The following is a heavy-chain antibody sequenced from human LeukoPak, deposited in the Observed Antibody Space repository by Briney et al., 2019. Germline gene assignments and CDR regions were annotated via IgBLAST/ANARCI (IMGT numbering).Heavy chain of an antibody. CDR2: ISAYNGNT. D-gene: IGHD3-22*01. V-gene: IGHV1-18*04. CDR3: ARARITMIVVAPDY. Sequence: ASVKVSCRASGYTLTDYYVHWVRQAPGQGLEWMGWISAYNGNTNYAQKLQGRVTMTTDTSTSTAYMELRSLRSDDTAVYYCARARITMIVVAPDYWGQGTLVTVSS. J-gene: IGHJ4*02. CDR1: GYTLTDYY.